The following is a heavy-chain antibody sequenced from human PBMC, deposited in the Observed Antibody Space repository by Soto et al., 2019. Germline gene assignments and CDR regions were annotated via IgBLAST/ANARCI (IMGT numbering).Heavy chain of an antibody. V-gene: IGHV1-18*01. CDR3: ARDARCSGGSCYGGVWFDP. D-gene: IGHD2-15*01. J-gene: IGHJ5*02. CDR2: ISAYNGNT. CDR1: GYTFTSYG. Sequence: ASVKVSCKASGYTFTSYGISWVRQAPGQGLEWMGWISAYNGNTNYAQKLQGRVTMTTDTSTSTAYMELRSLRSDDTAVYYCARDARCSGGSCYGGVWFDPWGQGTLVTVSS.